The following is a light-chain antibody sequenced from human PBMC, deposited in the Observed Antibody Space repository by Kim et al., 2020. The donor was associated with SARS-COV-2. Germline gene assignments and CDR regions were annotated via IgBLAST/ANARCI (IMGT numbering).Light chain of an antibody. CDR3: QSYDSSNWV. CDR2: EDN. Sequence: GKTVTNSCTGSRGSIASNYVQWYQQRPGSAPTTVIYEDNHRPSGVPDRFSGSIDSSSNSASLTISGLKTEDEADYYCQSYDSSNWVFGGGTKLTVL. CDR1: RGSIASNY. V-gene: IGLV6-57*02. J-gene: IGLJ3*02.